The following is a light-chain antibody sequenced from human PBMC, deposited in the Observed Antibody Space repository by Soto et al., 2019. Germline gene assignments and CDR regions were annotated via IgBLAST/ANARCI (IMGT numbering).Light chain of an antibody. Sequence: TQSPSTLSASVGDRVTITCRASQTVSGSYVAWYQQKPGQTPRLLIYGASSRATGIPDRFSGSGSGTDFTLTISRLEPEDFAVYHCQQYGDSPLTFGGGTKVDI. CDR2: GAS. CDR3: QQYGDSPLT. CDR1: QTVSGSY. J-gene: IGKJ4*01. V-gene: IGKV3-20*01.